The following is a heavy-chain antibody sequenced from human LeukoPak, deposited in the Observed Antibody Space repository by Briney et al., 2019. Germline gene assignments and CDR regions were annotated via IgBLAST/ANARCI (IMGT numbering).Heavy chain of an antibody. CDR1: GYRFTNYW. V-gene: IGHV5-51*01. CDR2: IYPDDSDT. CDR3: AIGGDSTTSCYRCFDY. Sequence: GESLKISCKGSGYRFTNYWIGWVRQMPGKGLEWMGLIYPDDSDTRYSPSFQGQVTISADKSISTAYLHWSSLKASDTAMYYYAIGGDSTTSCYRCFDYWGQGTLVTVSS. J-gene: IGHJ4*02. D-gene: IGHD2-2*02.